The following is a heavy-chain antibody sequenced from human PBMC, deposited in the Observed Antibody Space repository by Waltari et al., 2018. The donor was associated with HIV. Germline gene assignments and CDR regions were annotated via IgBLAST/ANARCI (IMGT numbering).Heavy chain of an antibody. CDR2: IIPLFGTA. CDR3: ARDHLHSSGYLYYYYGMDV. V-gene: IGHV1-69*01. CDR1: GGTFSSYA. D-gene: IGHD3-22*01. Sequence: QVQLVQSGAEVKKPGSSVKVSCKASGGTFSSYAISWVRQAPGQGLEWMGGIIPLFGTANYAQKFQGRVTITADESTSTAYMELSSLRSEDTAVYYCARDHLHSSGYLYYYYGMDVWGQGTTVTVSS. J-gene: IGHJ6*02.